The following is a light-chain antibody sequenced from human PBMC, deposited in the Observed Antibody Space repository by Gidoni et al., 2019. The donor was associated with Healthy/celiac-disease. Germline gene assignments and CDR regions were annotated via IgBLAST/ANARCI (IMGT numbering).Light chain of an antibody. CDR2: AAS. Sequence: DIQLSQSLFSLSPSPGDRVTITCRASQSITSYLYWYQQKPGKAPELLIYAASSLQSGVPSRFSGSGSGTDFTLTISSLQPEDFATYYCLQSYRTPFTFGPGTKVEIK. V-gene: IGKV1-39*01. CDR3: LQSYRTPFT. J-gene: IGKJ3*01. CDR1: QSITSY.